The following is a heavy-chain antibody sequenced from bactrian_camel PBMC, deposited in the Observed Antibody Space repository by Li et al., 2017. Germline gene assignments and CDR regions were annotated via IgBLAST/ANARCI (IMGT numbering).Heavy chain of an antibody. CDR2: IDGSGTTT. CDR1: GFTFDVHT. CDR3: TAVSGY. J-gene: IGHJ6*01. V-gene: IGHV3S40*01. Sequence: VQLVESGGGLVHPGGSLRLSCQASGFTFDVHTMTWVRQAPGKGLEWVSAIDGSGTTTYYADSVKGRFTISKDNAKSTLYLEMKSLKPEDTAVYFCTAVSGYWGQGTQVTVS. D-gene: IGHD3*01.